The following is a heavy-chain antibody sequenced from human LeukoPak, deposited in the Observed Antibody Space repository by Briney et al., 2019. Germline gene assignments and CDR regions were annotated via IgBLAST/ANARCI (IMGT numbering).Heavy chain of an antibody. CDR1: GGSISSHY. Sequence: KPSETLSLTCTVSGGSISSHYWSWIRQPPGKGLEWIGYIYYSGSTNYNPSLKSRVTISVDTSKNQFSLKLSPVTAAATAVYYCARDDSSGSWGAFDIWGQGTMVTVSS. CDR3: ARDDSSGSWGAFDI. D-gene: IGHD3-22*01. V-gene: IGHV4-59*11. J-gene: IGHJ3*02. CDR2: IYYSGST.